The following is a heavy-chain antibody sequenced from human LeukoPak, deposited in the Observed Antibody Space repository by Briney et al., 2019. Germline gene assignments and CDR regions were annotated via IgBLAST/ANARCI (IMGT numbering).Heavy chain of an antibody. CDR1: GFMFSHSA. CDR2: ISESGGAT. V-gene: IGHV3-23*01. CDR3: ATVGVGWVAFEY. Sequence: GGSPRLSCAASGFMFSHSAMTWVRQTPGEGLEWVSGISESGGATYYAGSAKGRFTISRDNSKNTLYLQMNSLRSDDTAVYYCATVGVGWVAFEYWGQGALVTVSS. D-gene: IGHD3-16*01. J-gene: IGHJ4*02.